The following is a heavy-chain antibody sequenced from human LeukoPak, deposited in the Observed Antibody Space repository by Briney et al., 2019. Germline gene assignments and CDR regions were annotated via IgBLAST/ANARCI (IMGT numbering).Heavy chain of an antibody. V-gene: IGHV4-59*01. J-gene: IGHJ4*02. CDR3: ARGGGYDWGAFDY. CDR1: GGSINSYY. D-gene: IGHD5-12*01. Sequence: PSGTLSLTCPGSGGSINSYYWSWVRQPPGEGLGWVGVISYSGSTGYRPSLKSRVTISVDTSKNQFSLKLSSVTAADTAVYYCARGGGYDWGAFDYWGQGTLVTVSS. CDR2: ISYSGST.